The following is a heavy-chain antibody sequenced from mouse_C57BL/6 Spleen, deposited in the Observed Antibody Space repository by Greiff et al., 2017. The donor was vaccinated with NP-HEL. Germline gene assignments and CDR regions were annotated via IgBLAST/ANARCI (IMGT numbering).Heavy chain of an antibody. CDR1: GFTFSDYY. CDR2: ISNGGGST. D-gene: IGHD4-1*01. J-gene: IGHJ1*03. V-gene: IGHV5-12*01. CDR3: ARVGRRYFDV. Sequence: EVQGVESGGGLVQPGGSLKLSCAASGFTFSDYYMYWVRQTPEKRLEWVAYISNGGGSTYYPDTVKGRFTISRDNAKNTLYLQMSRLKSEDTAMYYCARVGRRYFDVWGTGTTVTVSS.